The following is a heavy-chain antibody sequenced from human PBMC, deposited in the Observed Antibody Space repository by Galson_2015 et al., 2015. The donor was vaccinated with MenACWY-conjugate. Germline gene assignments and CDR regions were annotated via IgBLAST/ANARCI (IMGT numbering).Heavy chain of an antibody. CDR1: GFTLGHYW. Sequence: SLRLSCAASGFTLGHYWMSWVRQAPGKGLEWVATIREDGSETFHVDSVKDRFIISRDNAQNSLYLQMNSLRAEDTAVYYCARPVRNRLTIAVPYYFDHWGQGILVAVSS. CDR3: ARPVRNRLTIAVPYYFDH. V-gene: IGHV3-7*03. CDR2: IREDGSET. D-gene: IGHD2-21*01. J-gene: IGHJ4*02.